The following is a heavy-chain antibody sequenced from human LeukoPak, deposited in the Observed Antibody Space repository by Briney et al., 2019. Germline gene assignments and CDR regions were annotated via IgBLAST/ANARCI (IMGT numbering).Heavy chain of an antibody. CDR1: GYTFTSYY. D-gene: IGHD2-15*01. Sequence: ASVKVSCKASGYTFTSYYMHWVRQAPGQGLEWMGIINPSGGSTSYAQKFQGRVTMTGDMSTSAVYMELSSLRSEDTAVYYCARGGEDKRGFFDYWGQGTLVTVSS. J-gene: IGHJ4*02. CDR2: INPSGGST. V-gene: IGHV1-46*01. CDR3: ARGGEDKRGFFDY.